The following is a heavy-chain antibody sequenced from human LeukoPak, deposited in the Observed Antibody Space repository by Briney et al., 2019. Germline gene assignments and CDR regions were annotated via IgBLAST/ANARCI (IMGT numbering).Heavy chain of an antibody. D-gene: IGHD2-2*01. Sequence: PSGTLSLPCAVYGGSFSGYYWSWIRPPPGKGLEWIGEINHSGSTNYNPSLKSRVTLSVDTSKNQFSLKLSSVTAADTAVYYCARTSTVVPAATRRPYYYYYYYMDVWGKGTTVTVSS. CDR2: INHSGST. J-gene: IGHJ6*03. V-gene: IGHV4-34*01. CDR3: ARTSTVVPAATRRPYYYYYYYMDV. CDR1: GGSFSGYY.